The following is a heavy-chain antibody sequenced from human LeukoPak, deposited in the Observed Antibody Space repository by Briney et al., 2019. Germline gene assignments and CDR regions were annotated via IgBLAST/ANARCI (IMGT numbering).Heavy chain of an antibody. CDR3: ARGSDTAAGLY. V-gene: IGHV4-34*01. CDR2: INHSGST. Sequence: SETLSLTCAVYGGSYSGYYWSWIRQPPGKGLEWIGEINHSGSTNYNPSLKSRVSISVDSSKNQFSLKVSSVTAADTAVYYCARGSDTAAGLYWGQGTLVTVSS. D-gene: IGHD6-13*01. J-gene: IGHJ4*02. CDR1: GGSYSGYY.